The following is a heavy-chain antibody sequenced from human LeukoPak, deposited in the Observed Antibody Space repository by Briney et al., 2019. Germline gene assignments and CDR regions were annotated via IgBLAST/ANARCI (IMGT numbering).Heavy chain of an antibody. J-gene: IGHJ4*02. D-gene: IGHD3-3*01. CDR2: INCNSAGT. V-gene: IGHV1-2*02. Sequence: ASMKVSCKASGYTFTGYYMHWVRQAPGQGLEWMGWINCNSAGTKYPQKFQGRVSMTRDTSISTAYLELSRLRSDDTAVYYCARDLTIVGGVSDPRIRGHWGQGTLVTVSS. CDR3: ARDLTIVGGVSDPRIRGH. CDR1: GYTFTGYY.